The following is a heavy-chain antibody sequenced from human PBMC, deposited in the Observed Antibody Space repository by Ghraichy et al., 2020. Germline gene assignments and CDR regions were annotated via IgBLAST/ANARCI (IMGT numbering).Heavy chain of an antibody. CDR1: GGSFSGYY. CDR3: ATLLSSSTPLDYYFDY. CDR2: INHSGST. Sequence: SETLSLTCAVYGGSFSGYYWSWIRQPPGKGLEWIGEINHSGSTNYNPSLKSRVTISVDTSKNQFSLKLSSVTAADTAVYYCATLLSSSTPLDYYFDYWGQGNLVTVSS. J-gene: IGHJ4*02. D-gene: IGHD6-6*01. V-gene: IGHV4-34*01.